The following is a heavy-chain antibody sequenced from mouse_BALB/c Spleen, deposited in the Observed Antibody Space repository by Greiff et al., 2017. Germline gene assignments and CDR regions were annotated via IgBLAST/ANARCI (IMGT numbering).Heavy chain of an antibody. Sequence: VQLQQPGAELVRPGASVKLSCKASGYTFTSYWINWVKQRPGQGLEWIGNIYPSDSYTNYNQKFKDKATLTVDKSSSTAYMQLSSPTSEDSAVYYCTREKGLRYAMDYWGQGTSVTVSS. J-gene: IGHJ4*01. CDR2: IYPSDSYT. CDR3: TREKGLRYAMDY. V-gene: IGHV1-69*02. CDR1: GYTFTSYW. D-gene: IGHD1-1*01.